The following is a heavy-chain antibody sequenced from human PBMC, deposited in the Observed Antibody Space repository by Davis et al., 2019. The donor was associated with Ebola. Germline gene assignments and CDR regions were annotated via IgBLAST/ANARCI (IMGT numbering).Heavy chain of an antibody. Sequence: SETLSLTCTVSGGSISSYYWSWIRQPPGKGLEWIGYIYYSGSTNYNPSLKSRVTISVDTSKNQFSLKLSSVTAADTAVYYCARSYSGSYYPHYWGQGTLVTVSS. CDR2: IYYSGST. V-gene: IGHV4-59*01. CDR3: ARSYSGSYYPHY. CDR1: GGSISSYY. D-gene: IGHD1-26*01. J-gene: IGHJ4*02.